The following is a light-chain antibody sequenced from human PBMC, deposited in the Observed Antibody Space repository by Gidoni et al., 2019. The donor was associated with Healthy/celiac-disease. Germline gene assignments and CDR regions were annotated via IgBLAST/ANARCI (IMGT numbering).Light chain of an antibody. Sequence: DIVMTHSPDSLAVSLGERATINCKSSQSVLYSSNNKNYLAWYQQKPGQPHKLLIYWASTRESGVPDRFRGSGSGTDFTLTISSLQAEDVAVYYCQQYYSTPWTFGQGTKVEIK. J-gene: IGKJ1*01. CDR1: QSVLYSSNNKNY. CDR3: QQYYSTPWT. V-gene: IGKV4-1*01. CDR2: WAS.